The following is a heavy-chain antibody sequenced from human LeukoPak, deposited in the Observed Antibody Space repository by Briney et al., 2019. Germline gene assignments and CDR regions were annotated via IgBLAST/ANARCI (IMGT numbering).Heavy chain of an antibody. D-gene: IGHD1-20*01. V-gene: IGHV3-48*01. J-gene: IGHJ5*02. CDR2: ITRSSTTI. Sequence: QPGGSLRLSCAASGFNFSIYSMNWVRQAPGKGLEWVSYITRSSTTIYYADSVKGRFTISRDNAKNSLYLQMNSLRVEDTAIYYCAGGDYSWNGFDPWGQGTLVTVSS. CDR1: GFNFSIYS. CDR3: AGGDYSWNGFDP.